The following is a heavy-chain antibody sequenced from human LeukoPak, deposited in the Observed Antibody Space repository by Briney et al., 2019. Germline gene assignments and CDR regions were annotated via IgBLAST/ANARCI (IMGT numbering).Heavy chain of an antibody. CDR2: IYSGGRT. CDR3: ATSLIAVAGSFDY. CDR1: GFTVSSNY. Sequence: GGSLRLSCAVSGFTVSSNYMSWVRQAPGKGLEWVSVIYSGGRTYYADSVKGRFTISRDNSKNTLYLQMNSLRAEDTAVYYCATSLIAVAGSFDYWGQGTLVTVSS. D-gene: IGHD6-19*01. J-gene: IGHJ4*02. V-gene: IGHV3-66*01.